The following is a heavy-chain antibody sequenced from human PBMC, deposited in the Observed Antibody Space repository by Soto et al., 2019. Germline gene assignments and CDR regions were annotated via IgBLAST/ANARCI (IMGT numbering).Heavy chain of an antibody. CDR1: GFTFSSYA. J-gene: IGHJ4*02. Sequence: PGGSLRLSCAASGFTFSSYAMSWVRQAPGKGLEWVSAISGSGGSTYYADSVKGRFTISRDNAKNSLYLQMNSLRAEDTAVYYCASQTWYYFDYWGQGTLVTGSS. V-gene: IGHV3-23*01. CDR3: ASQTWYYFDY. CDR2: ISGSGGST.